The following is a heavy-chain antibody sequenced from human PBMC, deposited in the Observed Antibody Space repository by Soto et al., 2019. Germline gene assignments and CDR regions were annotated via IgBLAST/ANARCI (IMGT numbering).Heavy chain of an antibody. CDR3: ARRNLPVPGSAVDL. CDR2: INLNSGGA. D-gene: IGHD2-2*01. V-gene: IGHV1-2*02. J-gene: IGHJ3*01. CDR1: GYTFTGYY. Sequence: ASVKVSCKASGYTFTGYYFHWVRQVPGQGLEGVGWINLNSGGAIYAKNFQGRVTMTRDTSISTAYLELSSLRSDDTAMYYCARRNLPVPGSAVDLWGQGTMVTVSS.